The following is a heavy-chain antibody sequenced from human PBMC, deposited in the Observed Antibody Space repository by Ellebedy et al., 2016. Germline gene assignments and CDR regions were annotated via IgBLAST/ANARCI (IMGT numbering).Heavy chain of an antibody. CDR2: IKQDGSEK. V-gene: IGHV3-7*01. J-gene: IGHJ6*02. Sequence: LSLTXAASGFTFSSYWMSWVRQAPGKGLEWVANIKQDGSEKYYVDSVKGRFTISRDNAKNSLYLQMNSLRAEDTAVYYCAKEEDPYGSGSYYNWYYYGMDVWGQGTTVTVSS. D-gene: IGHD3-10*01. CDR3: AKEEDPYGSGSYYNWYYYGMDV. CDR1: GFTFSSYW.